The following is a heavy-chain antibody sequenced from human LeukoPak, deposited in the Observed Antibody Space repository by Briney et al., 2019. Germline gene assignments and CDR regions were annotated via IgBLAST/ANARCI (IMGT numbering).Heavy chain of an antibody. J-gene: IGHJ3*02. V-gene: IGHV1-18*01. CDR3: AVDIAAAGYDAFDI. CDR1: GYTFTSYG. D-gene: IGHD6-13*01. CDR2: ISAYNGNT. Sequence: GASLKVSCKASGYTFTSYGISWVRQAPGQGLEWMGWISAYNGNTNYAQKLQGRVTMTTDTSTSTAYMELRSLRSDDTAVYYCAVDIAAAGYDAFDIWGQGTMVTVSS.